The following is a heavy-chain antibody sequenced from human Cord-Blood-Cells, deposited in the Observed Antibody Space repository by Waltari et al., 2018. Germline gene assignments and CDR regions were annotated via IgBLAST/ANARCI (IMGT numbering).Heavy chain of an antibody. J-gene: IGHJ4*02. D-gene: IGHD1-26*01. V-gene: IGHV3-49*03. CDR1: GFTFGDYA. CDR2: IRSKAYGGTT. CDR3: TREGSGSYSCDY. Sequence: EVQLVESGGGLVQPGRSLRLSCTASGFTFGDYAMSWFSQAPGKGLEWVGFIRSKAYGGTTEYAASVKGRFTISRDDSKSIAYLQMNSLKTEDTAVYYCTREGSGSYSCDYWGQGTLVTVSS.